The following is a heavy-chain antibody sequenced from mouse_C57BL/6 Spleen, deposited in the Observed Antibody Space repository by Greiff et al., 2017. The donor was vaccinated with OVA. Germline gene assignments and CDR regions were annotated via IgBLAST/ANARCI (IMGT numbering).Heavy chain of an antibody. Sequence: EVQLQQSGPELVKPGASVKISCKASGYTFTDYYMNWVKQSHGKSLEWIGDINPNNGGTSYNQKFKGKATLTVDKSSSTAYMELRSLTSEDSAVYYWARGGGYYLDYWGQGTTLTVSS. CDR3: ARGGGYYLDY. J-gene: IGHJ2*01. V-gene: IGHV1-26*01. D-gene: IGHD1-1*02. CDR1: GYTFTDYY. CDR2: INPNNGGT.